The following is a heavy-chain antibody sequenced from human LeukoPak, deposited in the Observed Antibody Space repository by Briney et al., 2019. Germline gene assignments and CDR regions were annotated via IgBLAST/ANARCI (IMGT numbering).Heavy chain of an antibody. CDR2: ISGSGGST. D-gene: IGHD2-8*01. Sequence: GGSLRLSCAASGFTFSNAWMRWVRQAPGKGLEWVSAISGSGGSTYYADSVKGRFTISRDNSKNTLYLQMNSLRAEDTAVYYCAKDPMVYPRHYFDYWGQGTLVTVSS. CDR3: AKDPMVYPRHYFDY. V-gene: IGHV3-23*01. CDR1: GFTFSNAW. J-gene: IGHJ4*02.